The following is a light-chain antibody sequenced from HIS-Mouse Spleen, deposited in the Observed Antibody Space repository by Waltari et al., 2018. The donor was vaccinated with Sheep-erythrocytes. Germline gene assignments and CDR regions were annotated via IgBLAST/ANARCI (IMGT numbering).Light chain of an antibody. CDR3: AAWDDSLNSYV. CDR1: SSNIGGNT. CDR2: SNN. J-gene: IGLJ1*01. Sequence: QSVMTQPPSASVTPGQRVTSSWSGSSSNIGGNTVNWYQQLPGTAPKLLIYSNNQRPSGVPDRFSGSKSSTSASLANSGFQSDDEADYDCAAWDDSLNSYVFGTGTKVTVL. V-gene: IGLV1-44*01.